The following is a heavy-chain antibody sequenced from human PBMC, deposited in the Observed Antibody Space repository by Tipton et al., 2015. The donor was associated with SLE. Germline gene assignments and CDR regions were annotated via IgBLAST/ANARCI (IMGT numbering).Heavy chain of an antibody. V-gene: IGHV4-59*01. CDR1: GDSMNSYH. CDR2: ISYSGST. CDR3: ARARRQPRGYYYYYMDV. J-gene: IGHJ6*03. Sequence: LRLSCTVSGDSMNSYHWSWIRQPPGKGLEWIGYISYSGSTNYNPSLKSRVTMSVDTSKNQFSLRLSSVTTADTAVYYCARARRQPRGYYYYYMDVWGKGTTVTVSS.